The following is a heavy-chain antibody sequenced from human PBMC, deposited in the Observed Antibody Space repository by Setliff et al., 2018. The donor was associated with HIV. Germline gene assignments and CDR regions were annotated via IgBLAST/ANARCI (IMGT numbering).Heavy chain of an antibody. V-gene: IGHV4-4*08. J-gene: IGHJ4*02. D-gene: IGHD3-3*01. Sequence: SETLSLTCTISGGSISSYYWNWIRQPPGKGLEWIGDINNYGVTLYTSSLAGRVTISVDTSKNQFSLTLKSLTVADTALYFCSRGPTIRGSFTGVVYTAPLPSFDTWSQGSLVTVSS. CDR2: INNYGVT. CDR3: SRGPTIRGSFTGVVYTAPLPSFDT. CDR1: GGSISSYY.